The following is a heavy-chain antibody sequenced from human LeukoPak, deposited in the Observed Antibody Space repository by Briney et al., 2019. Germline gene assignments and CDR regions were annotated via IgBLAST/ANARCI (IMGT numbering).Heavy chain of an antibody. Sequence: GWSLRLSCVASGFIFNDHAMHWVRQTPGKGLEWVAGVFWNGVDKGYADSVKGRFTIFRDNAKNSMYLQMNSLRIEDTALYYCSKDISAGGLDVWGPGTPVTVSS. CDR2: VFWNGVDK. CDR3: SKDISAGGLDV. CDR1: GFIFNDHA. V-gene: IGHV3-9*01. D-gene: IGHD3-16*02. J-gene: IGHJ6*02.